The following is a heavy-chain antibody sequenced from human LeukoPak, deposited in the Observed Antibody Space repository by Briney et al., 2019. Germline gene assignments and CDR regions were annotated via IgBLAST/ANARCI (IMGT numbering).Heavy chain of an antibody. J-gene: IGHJ4*02. V-gene: IGHV3-9*01. CDR1: GFTFYDFA. D-gene: IGHD6-6*01. CDR3: AKSRILGLAARFDY. Sequence: GGSLRLSCAASGFTFYDFAMHWVRQVPGKGLEWVSGISLNSGSIDYADSVKGRFTISRDNAKNSLYLQMNSLRAEDTALYYFAKSRILGLAARFDYWGQGTLVTVSS. CDR2: ISLNSGSI.